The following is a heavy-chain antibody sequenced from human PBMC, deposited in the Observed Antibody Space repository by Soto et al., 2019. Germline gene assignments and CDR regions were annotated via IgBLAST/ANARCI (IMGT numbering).Heavy chain of an antibody. V-gene: IGHV3-23*01. D-gene: IGHD3-10*01. CDR1: GFTFSSYA. CDR3: ATREEDLGNY. J-gene: IGHJ4*02. Sequence: XXSLRLSFAASGFTFSSYAMRWVRQAPGKGLEWVSAISGSGGSTYYADSVKGRFTISRDNSKNTLYLQMNSLRAEDTAVYYCATREEDLGNYWGQGTLVTVSS. CDR2: ISGSGGST.